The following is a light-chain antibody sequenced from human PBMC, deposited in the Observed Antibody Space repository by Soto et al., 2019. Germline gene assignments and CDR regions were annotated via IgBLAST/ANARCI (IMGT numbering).Light chain of an antibody. V-gene: IGLV3-21*02. J-gene: IGLJ1*01. CDR2: DDS. Sequence: ELTQPPSVSVAPGQTARITCGGGRVGTESVHWYQQKPGQAPVLVVYDDSNRPSGIPERFSGSNSANTATLTITRVAAGDEADYYCQLWDTISDSYVLGNGTKVT. CDR1: RVGTES. CDR3: QLWDTISDSYV.